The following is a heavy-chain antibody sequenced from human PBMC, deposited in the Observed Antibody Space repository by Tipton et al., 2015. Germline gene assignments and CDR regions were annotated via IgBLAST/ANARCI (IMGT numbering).Heavy chain of an antibody. D-gene: IGHD3-9*01. J-gene: IGHJ4*02. Sequence: TLSLTCAVSAYSITSDYYWGWIRQPPGKGLEWIGSISHSGNTYYNPSLKSRVTISVDTSKNQFSLKLSSVTAADTAVYYCACHDYDLLTRDYQTVDYWGQGTVVTVSS. V-gene: IGHV4-38-2*01. CDR3: ACHDYDLLTRDYQTVDY. CDR2: ISHSGNT. CDR1: AYSITSDYY.